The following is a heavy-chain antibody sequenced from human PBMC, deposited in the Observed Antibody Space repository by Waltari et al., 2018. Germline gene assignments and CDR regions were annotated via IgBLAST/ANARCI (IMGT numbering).Heavy chain of an antibody. J-gene: IGHJ4*02. CDR2: IYTSGST. CDR1: GGSISSGSHY. D-gene: IGHD3-9*01. CDR3: ARGGDILTGYYKYYFDY. V-gene: IGHV4-61*02. Sequence: QVQLQESGPGLVKPSQTLSLTCTVSGGSISSGSHYWSWNRQPARKGLDWIGRIYTSGSTNYNPSLKSRVTISVDTSKNQFSLKLSSVTAADTAVYYCARGGDILTGYYKYYFDYWGQGTLVTVSS.